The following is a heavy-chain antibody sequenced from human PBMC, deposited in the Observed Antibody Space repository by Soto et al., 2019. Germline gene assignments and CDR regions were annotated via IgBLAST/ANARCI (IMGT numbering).Heavy chain of an antibody. Sequence: GGSLRLSCAASGFTFSAYAMHWVRQAPGKGLEWAAGIWYDGSNKYYADSVTGRFTISRDNSKNMMYLQLSSLRAEDTAVYYCARDHFGDVQDYFYGMDVWGQGTTVTVSS. CDR1: GFTFSAYA. CDR3: ARDHFGDVQDYFYGMDV. D-gene: IGHD3-10*01. V-gene: IGHV3-33*01. CDR2: IWYDGSNK. J-gene: IGHJ6*02.